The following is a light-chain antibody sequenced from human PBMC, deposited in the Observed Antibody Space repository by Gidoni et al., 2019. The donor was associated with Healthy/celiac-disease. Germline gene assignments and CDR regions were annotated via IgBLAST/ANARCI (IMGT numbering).Light chain of an antibody. V-gene: IGKV3-11*01. J-gene: IGKJ1*01. CDR3: QQRSNWPPWT. CDR2: EAS. CDR1: QSVSSY. Sequence: VLTQSSATLSLSPGERATLSCRASQSVSSYLAWYQQKPGQAPRLLIYEASNRATGIPARFSGSGSGTDFTLTISSLEPEDFAVYYCQQRSNWPPWTFGQGTKVEIK.